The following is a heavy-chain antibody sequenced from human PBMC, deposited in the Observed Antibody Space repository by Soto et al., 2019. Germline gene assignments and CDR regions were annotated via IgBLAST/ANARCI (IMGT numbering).Heavy chain of an antibody. CDR2: ISGSGGST. CDR3: AKEWAGIAVAGSEFDY. D-gene: IGHD6-19*01. J-gene: IGHJ4*02. V-gene: IGHV3-23*01. Sequence: GGSLRLSCAASGFTFSSYAMSWVRQAPGKGLEWVSAISGSGGSTYYADSVKGRFTISRDNSKNTLYLQMNSLRAEDTAVYYCAKEWAGIAVAGSEFDYWGQGTLVTVSS. CDR1: GFTFSSYA.